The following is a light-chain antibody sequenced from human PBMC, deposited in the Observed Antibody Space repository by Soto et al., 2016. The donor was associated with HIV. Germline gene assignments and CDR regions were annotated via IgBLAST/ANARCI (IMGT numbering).Light chain of an antibody. CDR3: QKYNGVIT. J-gene: IGKJ4*01. CDR2: AAM. Sequence: SQDIYNYLAWYQQKPGKVPRLLISAAMNLESGVPSRFRGSGSGTEFTLTITSLQPEDIATYYCQKYNGVITFGGGTKVEI. V-gene: IGKV1-27*01. CDR1: QDIYNY.